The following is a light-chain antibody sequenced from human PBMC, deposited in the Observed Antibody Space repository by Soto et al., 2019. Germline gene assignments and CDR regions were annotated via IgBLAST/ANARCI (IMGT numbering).Light chain of an antibody. V-gene: IGLV2-14*01. CDR1: SSDVGGYNY. CDR2: DVS. Sequence: QSVLTQPASVSGSPGQSITISCTGTSSDVGGYNYVSWYQQHPGKAPKLMIYDVSNRPSGVSNRFSGSKSGNTASLTISGLQAGDEADYYCSSYTSSSTPRVFGGGTKVTVL. J-gene: IGLJ2*01. CDR3: SSYTSSSTPRV.